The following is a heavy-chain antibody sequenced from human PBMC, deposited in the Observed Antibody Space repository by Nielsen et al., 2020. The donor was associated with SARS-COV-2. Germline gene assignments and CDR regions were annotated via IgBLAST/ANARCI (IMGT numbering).Heavy chain of an antibody. D-gene: IGHD3-3*01. Sequence: SETLSLTCAVYGGSFSGYYWSWIRQTPGKGLEWIGEINHGGSTDYNPSLKSRVTISVDTSKNQFSLKLSSVTAADTAVYYCARHPRITIFGVVIIGWFDPWGQGTLVTVSS. J-gene: IGHJ5*02. CDR1: GGSFSGYY. CDR3: ARHPRITIFGVVIIGWFDP. CDR2: INHGGST. V-gene: IGHV4-34*01.